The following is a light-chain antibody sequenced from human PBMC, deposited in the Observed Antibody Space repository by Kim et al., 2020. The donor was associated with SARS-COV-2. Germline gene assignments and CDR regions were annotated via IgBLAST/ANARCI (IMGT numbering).Light chain of an antibody. CDR3: SSYANAATHVL. CDR2: DGT. Sequence: QSALTQPASVSGSPGQSVTISCTGSSSDVGGYNYVSWYQYHPGKVPKLMIYDGTKRLSGVSNRFSGSKSGKTASLTISGLQAEDEADYYCSSYANAATHVLFGGGTQLTVL. V-gene: IGLV2-14*03. CDR1: SSDVGGYNY. J-gene: IGLJ2*01.